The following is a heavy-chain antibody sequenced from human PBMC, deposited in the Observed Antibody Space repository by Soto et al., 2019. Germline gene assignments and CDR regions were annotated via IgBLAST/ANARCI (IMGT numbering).Heavy chain of an antibody. Sequence: ASVKVSCKASGYTVTGYYMHWARQAPGQGLEWMGWINPNSGGTNYAQKFQGRVTMTRDTSISTAYMELSRLRSDDTAVYYCAREIQLPQWFDPWGKGTLVTISS. V-gene: IGHV1-2*02. J-gene: IGHJ5*02. CDR1: GYTVTGYY. CDR3: AREIQLPQWFDP. CDR2: INPNSGGT. D-gene: IGHD5-18*01.